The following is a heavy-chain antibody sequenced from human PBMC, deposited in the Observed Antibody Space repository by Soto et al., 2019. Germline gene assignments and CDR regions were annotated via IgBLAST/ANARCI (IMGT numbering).Heavy chain of an antibody. CDR2: IVADGTGL. CDR1: GFRFSNYG. CDR3: ARDDDLPDKGLGH. Sequence: QVQLVESGGGVVQPGRSLRLSCAASGFRFSNYGMHWVRQAPGKGLEWLAVIVADGTGLHYADSVRGRFTISRDNSKNTLYLQLNSLGADDTAIYFCARDDDLPDKGLGHWCQGTLVTVSS. V-gene: IGHV3-33*01. J-gene: IGHJ4*02.